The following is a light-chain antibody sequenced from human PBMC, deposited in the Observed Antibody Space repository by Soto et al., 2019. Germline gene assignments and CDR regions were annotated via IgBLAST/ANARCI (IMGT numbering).Light chain of an antibody. V-gene: IGLV2-14*01. CDR1: SSDVGGYNY. CDR3: SSYTTSSTLLYV. CDR2: AVS. Sequence: QSVLTQPASVSGSPGQSITISCTGTSSDVGGYNYVSWYQQHPGKAPKLMIYAVSNRPSGVSTRFSGSKSGHTASLTISGLQAEDEADYHCSSYTTSSTLLYVFGTGTKLTVL. J-gene: IGLJ1*01.